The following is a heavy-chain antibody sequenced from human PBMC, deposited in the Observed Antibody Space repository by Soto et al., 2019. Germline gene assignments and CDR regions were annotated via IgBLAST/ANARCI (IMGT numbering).Heavy chain of an antibody. CDR3: ASGVSMGRRPGIDY. V-gene: IGHV1-69*02. CDR1: GGSFSSYT. Sequence: QVQLVQSGAEVKYPGSSVKVSCKASGGSFSSYTLSWVRQAPGQGLEWMGRIIPTLGVPNYAHKFQDRVTITADKSTSTAYMELSRLTSDDTAVYFCASGVSMGRRPGIDYWGQGTLVTVSS. J-gene: IGHJ4*02. CDR2: IIPTLGVP. D-gene: IGHD3-10*01.